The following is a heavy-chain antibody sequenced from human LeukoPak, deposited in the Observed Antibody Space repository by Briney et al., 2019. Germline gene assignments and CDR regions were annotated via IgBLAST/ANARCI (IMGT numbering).Heavy chain of an antibody. CDR2: INHSGST. CDR1: GGSFSGYY. Sequence: SETLSLTCAVYGGSFSGYYWSWIRQPPGKGLEWIGGINHSGSTNYNPSLKSRVTISVDTSKNQFSLKLSSVTAADTAVYYCARGDYYDSSGYYKSFDYWGQGTLVTVSS. D-gene: IGHD3-22*01. CDR3: ARGDYYDSSGYYKSFDY. V-gene: IGHV4-34*01. J-gene: IGHJ4*02.